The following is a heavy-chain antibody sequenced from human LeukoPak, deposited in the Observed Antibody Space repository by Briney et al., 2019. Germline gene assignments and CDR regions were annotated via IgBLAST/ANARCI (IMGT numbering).Heavy chain of an antibody. CDR2: IYYSGST. D-gene: IGHD3-10*01. V-gene: IGHV4-39*02. CDR3: ARDYGSGSSPDY. CDR1: GGSISSSIYY. Sequence: KPSETLSLTCTVSGGSISSSIYYWGWIRQPPGKGLEWIGSIYYSGSTYYNPSLKSRVTISVDTSKNQFSLKLSSVTAADTAVYYCARDYGSGSSPDYWGQETLVTVSS. J-gene: IGHJ4*02.